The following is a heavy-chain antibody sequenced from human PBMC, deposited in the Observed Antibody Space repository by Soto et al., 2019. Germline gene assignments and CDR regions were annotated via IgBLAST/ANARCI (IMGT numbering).Heavy chain of an antibody. CDR1: GYTFTSYG. V-gene: IGHV1-18*01. CDR2: ISAYNGNT. Sequence: ASVKVSCKASGYTFTSYGISWVRQAPGQGLEWMGWISAYNGNTNYAQKLQGRVTMTTDTSTSIAYMELRSLRSDDTAVYYCARVAVAGTGSSSWFDPWGQGTLVTVSS. J-gene: IGHJ5*02. CDR3: ARVAVAGTGSSSWFDP. D-gene: IGHD6-19*01.